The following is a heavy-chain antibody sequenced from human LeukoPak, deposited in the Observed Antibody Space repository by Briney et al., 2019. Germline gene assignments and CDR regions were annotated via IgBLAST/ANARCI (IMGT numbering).Heavy chain of an antibody. Sequence: GGSLRLSCAASGFTFSSYSMNWVRQAPGKGLEWVSSISSSSSYIYYADSVKGRFTISRDNAKNSLYLQMNSLRAEDTAVYYCARESGTYYYDSSGAEALDYWGQGTLVTVSS. D-gene: IGHD3-22*01. CDR3: ARESGTYYYDSSGAEALDY. CDR1: GFTFSSYS. J-gene: IGHJ4*02. V-gene: IGHV3-21*01. CDR2: ISSSSSYI.